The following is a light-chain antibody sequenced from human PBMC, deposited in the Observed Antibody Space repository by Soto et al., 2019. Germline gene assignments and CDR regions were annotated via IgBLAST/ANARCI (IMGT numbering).Light chain of an antibody. CDR3: SSYSSSSILYV. V-gene: IGLV2-14*01. Sequence: QSALTQPASVSGSPGQSITISCTGTSSDVGGYNYVSWYQQHPGKAPKLMIYDVSNRPSGVSNRFSGYKSGNPASLTISGLQAEDEADYYCSSYSSSSILYVFGTGIKVTVL. CDR1: SSDVGGYNY. CDR2: DVS. J-gene: IGLJ1*01.